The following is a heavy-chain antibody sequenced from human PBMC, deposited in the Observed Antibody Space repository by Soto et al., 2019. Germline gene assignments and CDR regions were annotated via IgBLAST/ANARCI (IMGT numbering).Heavy chain of an antibody. CDR2: ISAYNGNT. V-gene: IGHV1-18*01. CDR3: ARDGMTTVIERAFDI. Sequence: VSVKVSCKASGYTFTSYGISWVRQAPGQGLEWMGWISAYNGNTNYAQKLQGRVTMTTDTSTSTAYMELRSLRSDDTAVYYCARDGMTTVIERAFDIWGQGTMVTVSS. D-gene: IGHD4-17*01. J-gene: IGHJ3*02. CDR1: GYTFTSYG.